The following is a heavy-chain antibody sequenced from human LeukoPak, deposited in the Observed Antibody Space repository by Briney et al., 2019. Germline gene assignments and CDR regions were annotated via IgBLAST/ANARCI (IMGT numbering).Heavy chain of an antibody. CDR3: ARDIVVGGEDWFDP. J-gene: IGHJ5*02. Sequence: PSETLSLTCAVYGGSFSGYYWSWIRQPPGKGLEWIGYIYYSGSTNYNPSLKSRVTISVDTSKNQFSLKLSSVTAADTAVYYCARDIVVGGEDWFDPWGQGTLVTVSS. CDR1: GGSFSGYY. CDR2: IYYSGST. V-gene: IGHV4-59*01. D-gene: IGHD2-15*01.